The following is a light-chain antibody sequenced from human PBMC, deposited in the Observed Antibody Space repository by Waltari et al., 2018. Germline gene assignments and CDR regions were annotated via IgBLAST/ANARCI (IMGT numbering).Light chain of an antibody. CDR3: EQYISTPPYT. J-gene: IGKJ2*01. CDR1: QGISTS. CDR2: ASS. Sequence: DIHMPQSPSSLSASVVDRVTITCPSSQGISTSLAWYQQKPGKAPKRLLDASSTLESGVPSRFSGSGSGTDYTLTSSRRQPEEFATYYCEQYISTPPYTFGQGTKLEI. V-gene: IGKV1-NL1*01.